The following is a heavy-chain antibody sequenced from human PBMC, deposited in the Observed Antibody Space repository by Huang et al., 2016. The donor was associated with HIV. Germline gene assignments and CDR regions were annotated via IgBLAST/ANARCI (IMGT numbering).Heavy chain of an antibody. CDR2: IKFGGRIT. V-gene: IGHV3-74*01. CDR1: GFTFSNYW. CDR3: ARAGGFEI. Sequence: EEHLVASGGGLVQPGGSLRLSCEASGFTFSNYWMQWVRQAPGKGMMWVSIIKFGGRITGDAHSVQGRCTISRDNAKNTLYLQIGSLTCEDTAIYYCARAGGFEIWGQGTVVTVSS. J-gene: IGHJ3*02. D-gene: IGHD2-15*01.